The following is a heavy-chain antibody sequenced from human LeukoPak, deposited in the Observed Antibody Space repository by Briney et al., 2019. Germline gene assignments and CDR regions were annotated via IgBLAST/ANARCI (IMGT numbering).Heavy chain of an antibody. CDR2: INSDGSST. CDR3: AREGELLWFGELLPHAFDI. J-gene: IGHJ3*02. Sequence: GGSLRLSCAASGFTFSSYWMHWVRQAPGKGLVWVSRINSDGSSTSYADSVKGRFTTSRDNAKNTLYLQMNSLRAEDTAVYYCAREGELLWFGELLPHAFDIWGQGTMVTVSS. V-gene: IGHV3-74*01. D-gene: IGHD3-10*01. CDR1: GFTFSSYW.